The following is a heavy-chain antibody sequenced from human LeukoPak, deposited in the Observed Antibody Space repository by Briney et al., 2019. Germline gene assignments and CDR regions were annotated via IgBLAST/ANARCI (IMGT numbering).Heavy chain of an antibody. Sequence: GGSLRLSCAASGFTFDDYATHWVRQAPGKGLEWVSGISWNSGSIGYADSVKGRFTISRDNAKNSLYLQMNSLRAEDTALYYCAKDTLAGPYYYGMDVWGQGTTVTVSS. D-gene: IGHD6-19*01. CDR3: AKDTLAGPYYYGMDV. CDR1: GFTFDDYA. V-gene: IGHV3-9*01. J-gene: IGHJ6*02. CDR2: ISWNSGSI.